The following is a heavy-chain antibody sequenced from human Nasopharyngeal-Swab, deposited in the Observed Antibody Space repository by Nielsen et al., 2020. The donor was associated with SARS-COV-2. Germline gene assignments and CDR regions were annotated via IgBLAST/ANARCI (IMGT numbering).Heavy chain of an antibody. CDR3: ARDGLDYDFWSAYFMDV. D-gene: IGHD3-3*01. Sequence: WIRQPPGKGLEWAAVISYGGSNKYYADSVKGRFTISRDNSKNSLYLQMNSLRAEDTAVYYCARDGLDYDFWSAYFMDVWGQGTTVTVSS. V-gene: IGHV3-30*04. CDR2: ISYGGSNK. J-gene: IGHJ6*02.